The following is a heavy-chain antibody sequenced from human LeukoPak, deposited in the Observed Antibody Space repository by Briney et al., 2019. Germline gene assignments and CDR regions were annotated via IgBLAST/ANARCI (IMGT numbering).Heavy chain of an antibody. D-gene: IGHD1-14*01. V-gene: IGHV3-33*01. CDR3: TRYNNDHFDY. J-gene: IGHJ4*02. CDR1: GFTFGGYG. CDR2: IAYDGSRA. Sequence: QPGRSLLLSCAGAGFTFGGYGMHWFRQPPGKGLEWVAVIAYDGSRAFYADSVKGRFTISRDNSKNTMSVQMDDLRAEDTAVYYCTRYNNDHFDYWGQGTLVTLSS.